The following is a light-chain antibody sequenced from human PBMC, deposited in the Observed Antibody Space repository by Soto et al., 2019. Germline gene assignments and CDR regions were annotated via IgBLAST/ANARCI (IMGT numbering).Light chain of an antibody. CDR1: NVGSKS. CDR2: YDS. V-gene: IGLV3-21*04. CDR3: QVWDSSSIM. J-gene: IGLJ3*02. Sequence: SYELTQPPSVSVAPGKTARITGGGNNVGSKSVHWYQQRPGQAPVLVIYYDSDRPSGIPERFSGSNSGNTATLTISRVEAGDEADYYCQVWDSSSIMFGGGTKVTVL.